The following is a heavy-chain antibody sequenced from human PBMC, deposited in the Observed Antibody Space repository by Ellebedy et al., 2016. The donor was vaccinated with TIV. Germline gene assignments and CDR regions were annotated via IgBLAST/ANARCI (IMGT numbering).Heavy chain of an antibody. Sequence: AASVKVSCKPSGYTFIDYGISWARQAPGQGLDWMGWVSAYSGNTNYADNLQGRVTMTTDTSTDTAYMELRSLRSDDTAVYYCARYSGSGTYYRNGMDVWGQGTTVTVSS. CDR1: GYTFIDYG. D-gene: IGHD3-10*01. CDR3: ARYSGSGTYYRNGMDV. CDR2: VSAYSGNT. V-gene: IGHV1-18*01. J-gene: IGHJ6*02.